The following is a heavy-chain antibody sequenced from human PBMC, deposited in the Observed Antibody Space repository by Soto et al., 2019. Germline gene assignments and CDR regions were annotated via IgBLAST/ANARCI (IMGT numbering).Heavy chain of an antibody. V-gene: IGHV1-46*03. CDR1: GYTFTSYY. CDR2: INPSGGST. CDR3: ARDNLIRAVTTLRYYYYYMDV. D-gene: IGHD4-4*01. J-gene: IGHJ6*03. Sequence: GESLKISYKGSGYTFTSYYMHWVRQAPGQGLEWMGIINPSGGSTSYAQKFQGRVTMTRDTSTSTVYMELSSLRSEDTAVYYCARDNLIRAVTTLRYYYYYMDVWGKGTTVTVSS.